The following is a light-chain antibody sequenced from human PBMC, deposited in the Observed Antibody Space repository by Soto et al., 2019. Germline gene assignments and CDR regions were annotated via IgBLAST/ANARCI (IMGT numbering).Light chain of an antibody. Sequence: QSALTQPASVSGSPGQSITISCTGTSSDVGGYNYVSWYQQHPGKAPKLMIYDVSNRPSGVSNRFSGSKSGNTASLTISGLQAEDEADYYCSSSTGSSIPWVFGGGTKLTVL. V-gene: IGLV2-14*01. CDR2: DVS. CDR3: SSSTGSSIPWV. CDR1: SSDVGGYNY. J-gene: IGLJ3*02.